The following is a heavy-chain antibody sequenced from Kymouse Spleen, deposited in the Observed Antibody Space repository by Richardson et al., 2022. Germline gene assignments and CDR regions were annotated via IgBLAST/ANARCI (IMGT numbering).Heavy chain of an antibody. Sequence: QVQLVESGGGVVQPGRSLRLSCAASGFTFSSYGMHWVRQAPGKGLEWVAVIWYDGSNKYYADSVKGRFTISRDNSKNTLYLQMNSLRAEDTAVYYCARGLWFGESLFDYWGQGTLVTVSS. D-gene: IGHD3-10*01. CDR1: GFTFSSYG. V-gene: IGHV3-33*01. CDR2: IWYDGSNK. J-gene: IGHJ4*02. CDR3: ARGLWFGESLFDY.